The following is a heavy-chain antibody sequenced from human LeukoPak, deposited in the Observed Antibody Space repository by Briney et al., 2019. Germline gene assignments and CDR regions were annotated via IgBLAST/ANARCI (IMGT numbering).Heavy chain of an antibody. CDR2: IYYSGST. CDR3: ARYGGDTRGNWFDP. V-gene: IGHV4-31*03. Sequence: PSETLSLTCTVSGGSLSSGGYYWRWIRQHPGKGLEWVGYIYYSGSTYYNPSLKSRVTISVDTSKNQFSLKLSPVTAADTAVYFCARYGGDTRGNWFDPWGQGTLVTVSS. D-gene: IGHD4-23*01. CDR1: GGSLSSGGYY. J-gene: IGHJ5*02.